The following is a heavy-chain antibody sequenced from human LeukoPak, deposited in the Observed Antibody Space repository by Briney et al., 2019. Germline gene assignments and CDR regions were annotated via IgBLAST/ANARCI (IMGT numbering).Heavy chain of an antibody. CDR3: ARENRAFDY. CDR1: GGSVSSYY. CDR2: IYYSGST. J-gene: IGHJ4*02. V-gene: IGHV4-59*02. D-gene: IGHD2/OR15-2a*01. Sequence: KTSETLSLTCTVSGGSVSSYYWSWIRQPPGKGLEWIGYIYYSGSTNYNPSLKSRVTISVDTSKNQFSLKLSSVTAADTAVYYCARENRAFDYWGQGTLVTVSS.